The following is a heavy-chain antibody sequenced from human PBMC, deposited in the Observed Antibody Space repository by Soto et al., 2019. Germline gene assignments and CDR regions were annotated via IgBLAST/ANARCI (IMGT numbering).Heavy chain of an antibody. V-gene: IGHV1-69*06. CDR3: AKKTLRGREYFYFDH. D-gene: IGHD3-16*01. J-gene: IGHJ4*02. CDR2: SIPIFGSS. CDR1: GGTFSSYS. Sequence: QVQLVQSGAEVRKPGSSVKVSCEASGGTFSSYSINWVRQAPGQGLEWMGGSIPIFGSSNYAQKFQGRITIPADKSTNTVFMELTSLRSEDTALYFCAKKTLRGREYFYFDHWGQGTLLTVSS.